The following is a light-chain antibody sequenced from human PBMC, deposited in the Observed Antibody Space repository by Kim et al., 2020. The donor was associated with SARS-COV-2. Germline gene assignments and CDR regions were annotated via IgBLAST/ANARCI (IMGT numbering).Light chain of an antibody. CDR1: SLRSYY. Sequence: ELTQDPAVSVALGQTVMITCQGDSLRSYYASWYQQKPGQAPVLVIYGKNNRPSGIPDRFSGSSSGNTASLTITGAQAEDEADYYCNSRDSSGNHWVFGGGTQLTVL. CDR2: GKN. V-gene: IGLV3-19*01. J-gene: IGLJ3*02. CDR3: NSRDSSGNHWV.